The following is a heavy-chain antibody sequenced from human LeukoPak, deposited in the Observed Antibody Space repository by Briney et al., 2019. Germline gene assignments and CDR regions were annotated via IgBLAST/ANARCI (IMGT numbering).Heavy chain of an antibody. CDR3: AREGQLEWDYGMDV. D-gene: IGHD1-1*01. CDR2: ISYDGSNK. V-gene: IGHV3-30-3*01. Sequence: GGSLRLSCAASGFTFSSYAMHWVRQAPSKGLEWVAVISYDGSNKYYADSVKGRFTISRDNSKNTLYLQMNSLRAEDTAVYYCAREGQLEWDYGMDVWGQGTTVTVSS. CDR1: GFTFSSYA. J-gene: IGHJ6*02.